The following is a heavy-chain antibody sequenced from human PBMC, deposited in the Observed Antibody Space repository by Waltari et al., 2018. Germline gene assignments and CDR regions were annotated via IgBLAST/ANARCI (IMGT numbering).Heavy chain of an antibody. CDR1: GGSISSSNW. J-gene: IGHJ4*02. Sequence: QVQLQESGPGLVKPSGTLSLTCAVSGGSISSSNWWSWVRQLPGKGLEWIVEIYPSGRTNDNPSLKRRVTLSVDKSKNQFSLKLSSVTAADTAVYYCARQYCTGGVCYTAVDYWGQGTLVTVSS. CDR3: ARQYCTGGVCYTAVDY. D-gene: IGHD2-8*02. V-gene: IGHV4-4*02. CDR2: IYPSGRT.